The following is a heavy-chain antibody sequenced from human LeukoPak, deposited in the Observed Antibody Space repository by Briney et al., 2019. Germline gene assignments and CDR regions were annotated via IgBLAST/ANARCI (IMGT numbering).Heavy chain of an antibody. J-gene: IGHJ3*02. V-gene: IGHV4-59*02. D-gene: IGHD6-13*01. CDR2: VYYSGST. CDR3: ARDARGAAAADDAFDI. CDR1: GGSVSGYY. Sequence: SETLSLTCVVSGGSVSGYYWGWIRQPPGRGLEWTGYVYYSGSTNYNPSFKSRITISVDTSRNQFSLQLSSVTAADTAVYYCARDARGAAAADDAFDIWGQGTMVTVSS.